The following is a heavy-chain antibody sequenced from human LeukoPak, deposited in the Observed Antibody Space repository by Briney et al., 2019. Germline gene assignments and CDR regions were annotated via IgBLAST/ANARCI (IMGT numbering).Heavy chain of an antibody. Sequence: PGGSLRLSCAASGFTVSSNYMSWVRQAPGKGLEWVSVIYRGGSTYYADSVKGRFTISRDNSMNTLYLQMSSLRPEDTAVYYCVKTMVTFGGLIRTDAFDIRGQGTMVTVSP. D-gene: IGHD3-16*01. CDR2: IYRGGST. V-gene: IGHV3-53*05. J-gene: IGHJ3*02. CDR1: GFTVSSNY. CDR3: VKTMVTFGGLIRTDAFDI.